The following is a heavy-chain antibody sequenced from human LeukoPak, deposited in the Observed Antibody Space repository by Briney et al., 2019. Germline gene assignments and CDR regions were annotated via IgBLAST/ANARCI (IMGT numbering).Heavy chain of an antibody. CDR1: GFTFSSYA. CDR2: INNDGGGT. Sequence: PGGSLRLSCAASGFTFSSYAMSWVRQAPGKGLEWVSHINNDGGGTNYVDSVRGRFTISRDNAKNMLYLQMNSLRAEDSAVYFCARDMPGIGVCDYWGQGILVTVSS. V-gene: IGHV3-74*01. D-gene: IGHD2-2*01. CDR3: ARDMPGIGVCDY. J-gene: IGHJ4*02.